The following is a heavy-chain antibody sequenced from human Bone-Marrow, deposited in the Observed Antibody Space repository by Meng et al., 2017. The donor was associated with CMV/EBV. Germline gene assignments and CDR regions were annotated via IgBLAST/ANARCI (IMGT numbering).Heavy chain of an antibody. D-gene: IGHD1-26*01. V-gene: IGHV4-34*01. Sequence: SESLSRTCAVYGGSFSGYYWSWIRQPPGKGLEWIGEINHSGSTNYNPSLKSRVTISVDTSKNQFSLKLSSVTAADTAVYYCARDLATTSSGIWGQGTMVTVSS. CDR1: GGSFSGYY. J-gene: IGHJ3*02. CDR2: INHSGST. CDR3: ARDLATTSSGI.